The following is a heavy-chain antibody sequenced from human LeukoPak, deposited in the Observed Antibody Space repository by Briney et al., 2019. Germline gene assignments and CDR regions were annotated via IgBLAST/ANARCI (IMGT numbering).Heavy chain of an antibody. D-gene: IGHD4-23*01. Sequence: GESMKISCRGSGYSFTSDWIGCVRRMPGKDLVWMGIIYTGDSDTRYSPSFQGQVTISADKSISTAYLQRSSLTASDTAMYYCAGLVYGGNSGMGDYWGQGTLVTVSS. CDR3: AGLVYGGNSGMGDY. CDR1: GYSFTSDW. V-gene: IGHV5-51*01. J-gene: IGHJ4*02. CDR2: IYTGDSDT.